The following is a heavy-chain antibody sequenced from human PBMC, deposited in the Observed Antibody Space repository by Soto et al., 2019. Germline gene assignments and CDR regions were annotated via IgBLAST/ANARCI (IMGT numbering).Heavy chain of an antibody. D-gene: IGHD2-8*02. CDR1: GGSFSGYY. CDR2: IYYSGST. CDR3: ARDKITGLFDY. J-gene: IGHJ4*02. V-gene: IGHV4-34*01. Sequence: LSLTCAVYGGSFSGYYWSWIRQHPGKGLEWIGYIYYSGSTYYNPSLKSRVTISVDTSKNQFSLKLTSVTAADTAVYYCARDKITGLFDYWGQGTLVTVSS.